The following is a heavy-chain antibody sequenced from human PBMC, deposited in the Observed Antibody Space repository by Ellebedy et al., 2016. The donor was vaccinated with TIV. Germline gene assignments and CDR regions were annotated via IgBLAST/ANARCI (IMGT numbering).Heavy chain of an antibody. CDR2: MNPNSGNT. J-gene: IGHJ5*02. D-gene: IGHD3-22*01. V-gene: IGHV1-8*02. CDR3: ARDVSHSSDWTGWWFDP. CDR1: GYIFKSYG. Sequence: ASVKVSXXASGYIFKSYGINWVRQATGQGLEWMGWMNPNSGNTGYAQKFQGRVTMTRDTSTNTDYMEVRSLRSEDTAIYYCARDVSHSSDWTGWWFDPWGQGTLVTVSS.